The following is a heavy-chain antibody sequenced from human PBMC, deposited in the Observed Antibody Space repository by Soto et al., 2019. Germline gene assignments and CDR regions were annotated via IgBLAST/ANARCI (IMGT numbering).Heavy chain of an antibody. CDR1: GFTFSGSA. CDR3: SRQASDFWSGKPQYYMDV. CDR2: IRSKGNNYAT. D-gene: IGHD3-3*01. Sequence: PGGSLGLSCAASGFTFSGSAMHWVRQASGKGLEWVGRIRSKGNNYATAYGASLKGRFTISRDDSKNTAYLQMNSLNTEDTAVYYCSRQASDFWSGKPQYYMDVWGKGTTVTVSS. J-gene: IGHJ6*03. V-gene: IGHV3-73*01.